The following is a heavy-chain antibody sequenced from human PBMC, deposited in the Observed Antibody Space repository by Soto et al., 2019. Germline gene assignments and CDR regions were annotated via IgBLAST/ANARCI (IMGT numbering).Heavy chain of an antibody. CDR2: IFYRGNT. CDR3: ARIARTGWYFDH. Sequence: QVQLQESGPGLVKPSQTLSLTCTVSGGSISSDAYYWTWIRQHPGKGLEWIAYIFYRGNTYYNPSLKRRVLISVDTSKNQFSLRLNSVTAADTAVYYCARIARTGWYFDHWGQGTLVTVPS. D-gene: IGHD6-19*01. CDR1: GGSISSDAYY. V-gene: IGHV4-31*03. J-gene: IGHJ4*02.